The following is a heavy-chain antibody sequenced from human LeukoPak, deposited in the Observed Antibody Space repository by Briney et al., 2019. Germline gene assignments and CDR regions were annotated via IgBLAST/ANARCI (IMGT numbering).Heavy chain of an antibody. CDR3: ARSHLWFGELLNYFDY. J-gene: IGHJ4*02. CDR1: GGSVSSGSHY. D-gene: IGHD3-10*01. CDR2: IYYSGST. Sequence: SETLSLTCTVSGGSVSSGSHYWSWIRQPPGKGLEWIGYIYYSGSTNYNPSLKSRVTISVDTSKNQFSLKLSSVTAADTAVYYCARSHLWFGELLNYFDYWGQGTLVTVSS. V-gene: IGHV4-61*01.